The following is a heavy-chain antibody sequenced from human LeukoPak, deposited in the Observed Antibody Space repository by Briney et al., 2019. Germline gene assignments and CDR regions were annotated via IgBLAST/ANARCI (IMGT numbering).Heavy chain of an antibody. Sequence: RASETLSLTCTVSGGSINSYYWSWIRQPPGKGLEWIGYIYYSGSTNYNPSLKSRVTISVDTSKNQFSLKLSSVTAADTAVYYCARASSSHEMPYYYMDVWGKGTTVTISS. V-gene: IGHV4-59*01. CDR3: ARASSSHEMPYYYMDV. D-gene: IGHD6-13*01. J-gene: IGHJ6*03. CDR1: GGSINSYY. CDR2: IYYSGST.